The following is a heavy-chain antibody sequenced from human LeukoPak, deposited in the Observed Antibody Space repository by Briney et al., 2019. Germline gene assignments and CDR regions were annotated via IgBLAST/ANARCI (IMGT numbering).Heavy chain of an antibody. CDR3: ARDPLITFGGVIDYFDY. D-gene: IGHD3-16*02. CDR2: ISAYNGNT. Sequence: ASVKVSRKASGYTFTSYGISWVRQAPGQGLEWMGWISAYNGNTNYAQKLQGRVTMTTDTSTSTAYMELRSLRSDDTAVYYCARDPLITFGGVIDYFDYWGQGTLVTVSS. CDR1: GYTFTSYG. J-gene: IGHJ4*02. V-gene: IGHV1-18*01.